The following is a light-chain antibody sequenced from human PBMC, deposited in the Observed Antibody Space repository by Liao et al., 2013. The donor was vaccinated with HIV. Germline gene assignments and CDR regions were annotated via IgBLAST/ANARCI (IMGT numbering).Light chain of an antibody. V-gene: IGLV3-21*04. CDR3: QVWDSGSENYV. CDR1: NVGSKY. J-gene: IGLJ1*01. Sequence: SYELTQSPSVSVAPGETARIACGGNNVGSKYVHWYQQKPGQAPVLVIFSNTDRPSGIPERFSGSNSGNTATLTISRVEVGDEADYYCQVWDSGSENYVFGTGTKVTVL. CDR2: SNT.